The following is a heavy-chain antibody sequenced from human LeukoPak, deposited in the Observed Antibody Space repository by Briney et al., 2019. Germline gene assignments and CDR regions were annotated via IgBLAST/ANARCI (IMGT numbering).Heavy chain of an antibody. CDR3: AKSWVAVAGTRYFDY. D-gene: IGHD6-19*01. CDR2: ISGSGGST. J-gene: IGHJ4*02. CDR1: GFTFSSCA. Sequence: GALRLSCAASGFTFSSCAMSWVRQAPGKGLEWVSAISGSGGSTYYADSVKGRFTISRDNSKNTLYLQMNSLRAEDTAVYYCAKSWVAVAGTRYFDYWGQGTLVTVSS. V-gene: IGHV3-23*01.